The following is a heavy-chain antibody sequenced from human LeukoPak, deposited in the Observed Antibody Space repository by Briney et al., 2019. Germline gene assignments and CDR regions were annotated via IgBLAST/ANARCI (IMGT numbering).Heavy chain of an antibody. J-gene: IGHJ6*03. CDR3: ARGLSIPAAPYYYYYYYMDV. D-gene: IGHD2-2*01. V-gene: IGHV4-4*07. Sequence: SETLSLTCTVSGGSISSYYWSWIRQPAGKGLEWIGRIYTSGSTNYNPYLKSRVTMSVDTSKNQFSLKLSSVTAADTAVYYCARGLSIPAAPYYYYYYYMDVWGKGTTVTVSS. CDR1: GGSISSYY. CDR2: IYTSGST.